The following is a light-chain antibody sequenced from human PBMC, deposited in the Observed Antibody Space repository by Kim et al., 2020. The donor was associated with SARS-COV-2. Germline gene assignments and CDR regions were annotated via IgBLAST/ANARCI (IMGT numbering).Light chain of an antibody. Sequence: APGKTARSNGGGTDRGVKSVNWYQQRPGQAPVLVIYYDADRPSGIPERFSGSNSGNTATLTISGVEAGDEADYYCQVWDTSTEHILFGGGTQLTVL. CDR2: YDA. CDR3: QVWDTSTEHIL. V-gene: IGLV3-21*04. CDR1: DRGVKS. J-gene: IGLJ2*01.